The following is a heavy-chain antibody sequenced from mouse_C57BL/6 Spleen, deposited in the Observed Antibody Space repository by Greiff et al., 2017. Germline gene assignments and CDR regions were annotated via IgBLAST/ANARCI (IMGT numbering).Heavy chain of an antibody. CDR3: ARLGTRAMDY. J-gene: IGHJ4*01. D-gene: IGHD2-14*01. Sequence: QVQLQQPGAELVRPGSSVKLSCKASGYTFTSYWMHWVKQRPIQGLEWIGNIDPSDSDTHYNQKFKDKATLTVDKSSSTAYMQLSSLTSEDSAVYYCARLGTRAMDYWGQGTSVTVSS. V-gene: IGHV1-52*01. CDR2: IDPSDSDT. CDR1: GYTFTSYW.